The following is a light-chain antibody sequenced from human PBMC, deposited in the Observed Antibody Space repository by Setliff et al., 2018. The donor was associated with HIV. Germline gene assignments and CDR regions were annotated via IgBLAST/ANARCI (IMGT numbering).Light chain of an antibody. CDR3: QQYYATPRT. Sequence: DIVMAQSPDSLTVSLGERATIYCKSSQNLLYTNKKNYLAWYQQKPGQPPKLLLYWASTRESGVPDRFSGSGSGTQFTLTISSLQAEDVAVYYCQQYYATPRTFGQGTKVDIK. V-gene: IGKV4-1*01. J-gene: IGKJ1*01. CDR1: QNLLYTNKKNY. CDR2: WAS.